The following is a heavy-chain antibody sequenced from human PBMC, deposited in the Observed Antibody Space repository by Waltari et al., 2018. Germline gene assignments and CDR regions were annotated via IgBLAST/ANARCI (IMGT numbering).Heavy chain of an antibody. V-gene: IGHV4-59*11. CDR3: ARDHAGYCSGGSCYGYYGMDV. CDR2: IYYSGIT. D-gene: IGHD2-15*01. J-gene: IGHJ6*02. Sequence: QVQLQESGPGLVKPSETLSLTCTVSGGSISSHYWSWIRQPPGKGLEWIGCIYYSGITNYTPSLKSRVTISVDTSKNQFSLKLGSVTAADTAVYYCARDHAGYCSGGSCYGYYGMDVWGQGTTVTISS. CDR1: GGSISSHY.